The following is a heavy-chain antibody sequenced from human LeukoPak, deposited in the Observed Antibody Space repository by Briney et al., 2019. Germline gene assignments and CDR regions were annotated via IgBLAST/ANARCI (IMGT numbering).Heavy chain of an antibody. CDR1: GFTFTTYT. Sequence: GGSLRLSCAASGFTFTTYTMNWVRQAPGKGLEWVSYISSSSATIYYADSVKGRFTISRDNAKNSLYLQMNCLRAEDTAVYYCAREYSSSSRRAFDIWGQGTMVTVSS. J-gene: IGHJ3*02. D-gene: IGHD6-6*01. CDR2: ISSSSATI. V-gene: IGHV3-48*01. CDR3: AREYSSSSRRAFDI.